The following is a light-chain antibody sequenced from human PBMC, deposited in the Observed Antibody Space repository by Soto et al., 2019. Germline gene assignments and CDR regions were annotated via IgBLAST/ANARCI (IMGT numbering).Light chain of an antibody. CDR1: SSDVGSYNL. J-gene: IGLJ2*01. V-gene: IGLV2-23*01. CDR2: EGS. Sequence: QSVLTQPASVSGSPGQSITISCTGTSSDVGSYNLVSWYQQHPGKAPKLIIYEGSKRPSGVSNRFSGSKSGNTASLTISGLEAEDEADYYCCSYAGSRVVFGEGPKLTAL. CDR3: CSYAGSRVV.